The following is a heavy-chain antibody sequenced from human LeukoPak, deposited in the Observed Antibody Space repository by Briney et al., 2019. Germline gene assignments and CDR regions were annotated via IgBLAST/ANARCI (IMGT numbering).Heavy chain of an antibody. Sequence: PSETLSLTCTVSGGSISSSTYYWGWIRQPPGKGLEWIGSIYYSGSTYYNPSLKSRVTISVDTSKNQFSLKLSSVTAADTAVYYCARGLRGNVFDYWGQGTLVTVSS. CDR3: ARGLRGNVFDY. D-gene: IGHD4-23*01. V-gene: IGHV4-39*07. J-gene: IGHJ4*02. CDR1: GGSISSSTYY. CDR2: IYYSGST.